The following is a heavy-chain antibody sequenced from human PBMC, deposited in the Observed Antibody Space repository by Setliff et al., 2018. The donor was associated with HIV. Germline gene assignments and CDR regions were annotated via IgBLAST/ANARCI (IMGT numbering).Heavy chain of an antibody. D-gene: IGHD5-12*01. Sequence: GESLKISCEASGFIFSTYGMHWVRQAPGKGLEWVAFIRSDETNKYYSDSVKGRFTISRDTSKNTLFLQINSLRPEDTAVYYCARISVASRYNSDMDVWQRDHGHRLL. J-gene: IGHJ6*03. V-gene: IGHV3-30*02. CDR2: IRSDETNK. CDR1: GFIFSTYG. CDR3: ARISVASRYNSDMDV.